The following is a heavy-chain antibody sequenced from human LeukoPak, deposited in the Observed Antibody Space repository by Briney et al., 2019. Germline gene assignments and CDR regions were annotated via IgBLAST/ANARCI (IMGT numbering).Heavy chain of an antibody. J-gene: IGHJ5*02. Sequence: SETLSLICTVSGDSISSSSYYRGWIRQPPGKGLEWIGSIYYSGSTYYNPSLKSRVTISVDTSKNQFSLKLSSVTAADTAVYYCARTRGLFANWFDPWGQGTLVTVSS. V-gene: IGHV4-39*01. CDR1: GDSISSSSYY. CDR2: IYYSGST. D-gene: IGHD3-3*01. CDR3: ARTRGLFANWFDP.